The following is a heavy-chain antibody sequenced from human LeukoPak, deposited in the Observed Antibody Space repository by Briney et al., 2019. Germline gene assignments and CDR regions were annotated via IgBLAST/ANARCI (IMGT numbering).Heavy chain of an antibody. CDR3: VRSDDFWSGYYGY. Sequence: SETLSLTCAVYGGSFSGYYWSWIRQPPGKGLEWIGEINHSGSTNYNPSLKSRVTISVDTFKNQFSLKLSSVTAADTAVYYCVRSDDFWSGYYGYWGQGTLVTVSS. CDR2: INHSGST. V-gene: IGHV4-34*01. D-gene: IGHD3-3*01. J-gene: IGHJ4*02. CDR1: GGSFSGYY.